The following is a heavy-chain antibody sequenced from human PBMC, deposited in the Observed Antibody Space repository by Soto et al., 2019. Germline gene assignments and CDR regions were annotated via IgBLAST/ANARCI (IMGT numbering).Heavy chain of an antibody. Sequence: PGGSLRLSCAASGFTFSSYEMNWVRQAPGKGLEWVSYISSSGSTIYYADSVKGRFTISRDNAKNSLYLQMNSLRAEDTAVYYCARAGHDSDSSGPDSFDIWGQGTMVTVSS. CDR1: GFTFSSYE. V-gene: IGHV3-48*03. CDR3: ARAGHDSDSSGPDSFDI. CDR2: ISSSGSTI. D-gene: IGHD3-22*01. J-gene: IGHJ3*02.